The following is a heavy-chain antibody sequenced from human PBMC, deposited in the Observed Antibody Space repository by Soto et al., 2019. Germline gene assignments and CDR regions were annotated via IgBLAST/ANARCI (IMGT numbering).Heavy chain of an antibody. Sequence: PSETLSLTCAVYGGSFSGYYWSWIRQPPGKGLEWIGEINHSGSTNYNPSLKSRVTISVDTSKNQFSLKLSSVTAADTAVYYCARRLGPLIYWGQGTLVTVSS. V-gene: IGHV4-34*01. CDR2: INHSGST. D-gene: IGHD3-16*01. CDR1: GGSFSGYY. J-gene: IGHJ4*02. CDR3: ARRLGPLIY.